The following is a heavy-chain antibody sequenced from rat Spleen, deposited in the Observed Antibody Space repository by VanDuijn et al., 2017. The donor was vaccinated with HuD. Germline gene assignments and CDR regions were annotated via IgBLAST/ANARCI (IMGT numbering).Heavy chain of an antibody. CDR3: AKGGNWVFDY. V-gene: IGHV5-7*01. CDR2: ISYDGSIT. Sequence: EVQLVESGGGLVQPGRSLKLSCTASGLSFSNYDMAWVRQAPTKGLEWVATISYDGSITYYRDSVKGRFTISRDNAKSTLYLQMDSLRSEDTATYYCAKGGNWVFDYWGQGVMVTVSS. D-gene: IGHD5-1*01. J-gene: IGHJ2*01. CDR1: GLSFSNYD.